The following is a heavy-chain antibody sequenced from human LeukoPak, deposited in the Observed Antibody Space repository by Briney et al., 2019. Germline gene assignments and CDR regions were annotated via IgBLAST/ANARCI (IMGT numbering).Heavy chain of an antibody. Sequence: GGSLRLSCAASGFTVSSNYMTWVRQAPGKRLEWVSVIYSGGTTYYADSVKGRFTISRDNSKNTLFLQMNSLRAEDTAVYYCAETSGSPHYFDCWGQGTLVTVSS. CDR2: IYSGGTT. CDR3: AETSGSPHYFDC. CDR1: GFTVSSNY. J-gene: IGHJ4*02. V-gene: IGHV3-53*01. D-gene: IGHD3-10*01.